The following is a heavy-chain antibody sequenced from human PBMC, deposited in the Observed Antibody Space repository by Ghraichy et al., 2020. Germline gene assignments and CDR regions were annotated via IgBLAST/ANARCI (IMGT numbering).Heavy chain of an antibody. CDR1: GFTFSSYW. CDR2: IKQDGSEK. D-gene: IGHD3-10*01. V-gene: IGHV3-7*01. CDR3: ARRGITMVQGVIMNAFDI. J-gene: IGHJ3*02. Sequence: GESLNISCAASGFTFSSYWMSWVRQAPGKGLEWVANIKQDGSEKYYVDSVKGRFTISRDNAKNSLYLQMNSLRAEDTAVYYCARRGITMVQGVIMNAFDIWGKGTMVTVSS.